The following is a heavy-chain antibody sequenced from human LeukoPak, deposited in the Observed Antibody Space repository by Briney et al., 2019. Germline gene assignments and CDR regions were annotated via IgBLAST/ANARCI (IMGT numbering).Heavy chain of an antibody. Sequence: GGSLRLSVQFPGFTPGGFWLSWSGQAQGKGREWVASINSDGSEGYYADVVKGRFTISRDNAKNSPYLQINSLRAEDTAVYYCARSSYSSSSSVWGQGTMVTVSS. V-gene: IGHV3-7*03. CDR3: ARSSYSSSSSV. D-gene: IGHD6-6*01. CDR1: GFTPGGFW. J-gene: IGHJ3*01. CDR2: INSDGSEG.